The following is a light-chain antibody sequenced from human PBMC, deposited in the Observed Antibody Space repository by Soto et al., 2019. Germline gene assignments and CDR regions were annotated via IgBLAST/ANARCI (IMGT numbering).Light chain of an antibody. V-gene: IGKV1-5*03. CDR2: KAS. CDR1: QSIGSW. J-gene: IGKJ1*01. Sequence: DIQVTQSPSTLSASVGDRVTITCRASQSIGSWLAWYQQKPQKAPRLLIYKASTSESGVPSRFRGGGSGTDFTLTISRLQPEDFATYYCQEYKNYPWTFGQGTKVEV. CDR3: QEYKNYPWT.